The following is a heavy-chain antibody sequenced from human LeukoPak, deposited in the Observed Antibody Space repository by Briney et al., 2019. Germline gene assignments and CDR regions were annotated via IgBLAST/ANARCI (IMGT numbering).Heavy chain of an antibody. D-gene: IGHD3-22*01. V-gene: IGHV3-21*01. CDR3: ARPPQPDTYYYDSSGYYSA. J-gene: IGHJ5*02. CDR2: ISSSSSYI. CDR1: GVTFSSYS. Sequence: GGSLRLSCAASGVTFSSYSMNWVRQAPGKGLEWVSSISSSSSYIYYADSVKGRFTISRDNAKNTLYLQMNSLRAEDTAAYYCARPPQPDTYYYDSSGYYSAWGQGTLVTVSS.